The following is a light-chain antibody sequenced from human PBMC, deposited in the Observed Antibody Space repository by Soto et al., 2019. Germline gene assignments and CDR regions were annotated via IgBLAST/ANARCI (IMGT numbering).Light chain of an antibody. V-gene: IGKV1-39*01. CDR2: TAS. CDR1: QSISNY. J-gene: IGKJ5*01. Sequence: DILMTQSPPSLSASLGDRVILTCRATQSISNYLNWYQQKPGKAPKLLIHTASTLQSGLPSRFSGSGSGTDFTLTISSLQPEDFATYYCQQSYNTPHTFGQGTRLEIK. CDR3: QQSYNTPHT.